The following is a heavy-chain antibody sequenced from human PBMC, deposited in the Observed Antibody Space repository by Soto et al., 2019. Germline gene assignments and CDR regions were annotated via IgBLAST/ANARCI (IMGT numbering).Heavy chain of an antibody. CDR3: LKINFYNLDV. Sequence: QVTLKESGPVLVKPTETLTLTCTVSGFSLSNGKMGVSWIRQPPGKALEWLAHIFPNDGKSYSTSLRTRLTITKDTSTSQVLLTNTDLNSLYTTTNYCLKINFYNLDVWGQVTLITVSS. J-gene: IGHJ4*01. CDR1: GFSLSNGKMG. V-gene: IGHV2-26*01. CDR2: IFPNDGK. D-gene: IGHD2-2*02.